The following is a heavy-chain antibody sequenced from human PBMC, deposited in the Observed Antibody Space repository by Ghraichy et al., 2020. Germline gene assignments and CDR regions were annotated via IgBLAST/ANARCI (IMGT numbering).Heavy chain of an antibody. D-gene: IGHD6-19*01. Sequence: LSLTCAASGFTFSSYGMHWVRQAPGKGLEWVAVISYDGSNKYYADSVKGRFTISRDNSKNTLYLQMNSLRAEDTAVYYCAKDSCRSGWYFDYWGQGTLVTVSS. CDR2: ISYDGSNK. CDR1: GFTFSSYG. J-gene: IGHJ4*02. CDR3: AKDSCRSGWYFDY. V-gene: IGHV3-30*18.